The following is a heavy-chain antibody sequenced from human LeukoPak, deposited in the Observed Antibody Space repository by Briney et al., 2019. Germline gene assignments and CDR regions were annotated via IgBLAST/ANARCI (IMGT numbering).Heavy chain of an antibody. V-gene: IGHV3-23*01. CDR3: ARNQQLGGHSYYYYGMDV. CDR2: ISGGGVTT. D-gene: IGHD3-16*01. CDR1: GLTSIAYA. J-gene: IGHJ6*02. Sequence: GGSLRLSCVGSGLTSIAYALTWARQAPGKGLEWVSGISGGGVTTYYADSVKGRFTISRDNSKNTLYLQMNSLRADDTAIYYCARNQQLGGHSYYYYGMDVWGQGTTVTVSS.